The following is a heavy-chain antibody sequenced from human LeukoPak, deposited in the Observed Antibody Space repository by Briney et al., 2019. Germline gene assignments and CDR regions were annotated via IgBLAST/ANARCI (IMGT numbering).Heavy chain of an antibody. Sequence: KPSETLSLTCAVYGGSFSGYYWSWIRQPPGKGLEWIGEINHSGSTNYNPSLKSRVTISVDTSKNQFSLKLSSVTAADTAVYYRAIPSGYSYGPYFQHWGQGTLVTVSS. CDR2: INHSGST. V-gene: IGHV4-34*01. D-gene: IGHD5-18*01. J-gene: IGHJ1*01. CDR1: GGSFSGYY. CDR3: AIPSGYSYGPYFQH.